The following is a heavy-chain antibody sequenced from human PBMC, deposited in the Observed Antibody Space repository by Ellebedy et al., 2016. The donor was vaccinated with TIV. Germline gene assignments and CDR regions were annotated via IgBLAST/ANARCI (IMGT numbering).Heavy chain of an antibody. V-gene: IGHV4-59*08. CDR2: ISYSGST. CDR3: ARHPGYGGKRIDY. CDR1: GGSISPYY. Sequence: MPSETLSLTCTVSGGSISPYYWSWTRQPPGKGLEWIGYISYSGSTNYNPSLKSRVTISVDTSKNQFSLRLSSVTAADTAVYYCARHPGYGGKRIDYWGQGTLVTVSS. D-gene: IGHD4-23*01. J-gene: IGHJ4*02.